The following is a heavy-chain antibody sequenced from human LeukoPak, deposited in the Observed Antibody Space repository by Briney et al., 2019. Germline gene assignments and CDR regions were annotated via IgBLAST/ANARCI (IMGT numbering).Heavy chain of an antibody. J-gene: IGHJ6*02. V-gene: IGHV1-2*02. CDR2: INPNSGGT. CDR3: ARGQPGIAVAGTVNYYYYGMDV. Sequence: ASVKVSCKASGYTFTGYYMHWVRQAPGQGLEWTGWINPNSGGTNYAQKFQGRVTMTRDTSISTAYMELSRLRSDDTAVYYCARGQPGIAVAGTVNYYYYGMDVWGQGTTVTVSS. CDR1: GYTFTGYY. D-gene: IGHD6-19*01.